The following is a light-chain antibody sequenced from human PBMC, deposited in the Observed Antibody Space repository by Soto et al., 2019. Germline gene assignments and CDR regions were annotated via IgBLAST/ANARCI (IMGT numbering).Light chain of an antibody. J-gene: IGKJ3*01. CDR3: QQYFNTPFA. V-gene: IGKV4-1*01. CDR2: LAS. Sequence: DIVMTQSPDSLAVSLGERATINCKSSQSVFSTSTNKNYLTWYQQKPGQPPTLLIYLASTRQSGVPDRFSGSGSGTAFTLTITSLQAEDVADYYCQQYFNTPFAFGPGTKVNIK. CDR1: QSVFSTSTNKNY.